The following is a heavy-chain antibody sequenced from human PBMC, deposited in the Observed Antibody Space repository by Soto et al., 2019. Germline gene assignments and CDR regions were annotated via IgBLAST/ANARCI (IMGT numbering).Heavy chain of an antibody. J-gene: IGHJ6*03. CDR2: ISAYNGNT. CDR3: ARGPLLRFLEWLLYPAGKEYYMDV. Sequence: ASVKVSCKASGYTFTSYGISWVRQAPGQGLEWMGWISAYNGNTNYAQKLQGRVTMTTNTSTSTAYMELRSLRSEDTAVYYCARGPLLRFLEWLLYPAGKEYYMDVWGKGTTVTVSS. D-gene: IGHD3-3*01. CDR1: GYTFTSYG. V-gene: IGHV1-18*01.